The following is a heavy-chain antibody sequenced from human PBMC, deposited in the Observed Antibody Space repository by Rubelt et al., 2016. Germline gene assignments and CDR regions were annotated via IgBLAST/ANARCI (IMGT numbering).Heavy chain of an antibody. D-gene: IGHD5-24*01. V-gene: IGHV1-69*09. J-gene: IGHJ4*02. CDR2: IIPILGIA. CDR1: GGTFSSYA. CDR3: ARETRNNRDGYNRAGY. Sequence: QVQLVQSGAEVKKPGSSVKVSCKASGGTFSSYAISWVRQAPGQGLEWMGRIIPILGIANYAPESRGRVTITAAKSPSPAYMGLSSLRSEDTAVYYCARETRNNRDGYNRAGYWGQGTLVTVSS.